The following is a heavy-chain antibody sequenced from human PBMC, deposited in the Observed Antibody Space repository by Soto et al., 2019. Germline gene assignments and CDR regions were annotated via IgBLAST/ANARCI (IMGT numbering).Heavy chain of an antibody. Sequence: PSDTLSLTCNVSCGSISSYYCSWILPPPGKGLEWIGYIYYSGSTNYNPSPKSRVTISVDTSKNQFSLKLSSVTAADTAVYYCACITMVRGALARFDPWGQGTLVTVSS. CDR1: CGSISSYY. CDR2: IYYSGST. J-gene: IGHJ5*02. D-gene: IGHD3-10*01. V-gene: IGHV4-59*01. CDR3: ACITMVRGALARFDP.